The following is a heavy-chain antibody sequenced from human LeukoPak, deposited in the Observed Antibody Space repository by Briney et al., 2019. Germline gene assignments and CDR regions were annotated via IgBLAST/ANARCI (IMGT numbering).Heavy chain of an antibody. Sequence: GTSLRLSCAASGLTFRNYAMHWVRQAPGGRLAWLAVIWFDGTEKYYAASVMGRFTISRDSSESTLYLRMNGLRTEDSAVYCCARVNGPNSGYYYTLDLWGQGTPVTVSS. D-gene: IGHD3-22*01. CDR2: IWFDGTEK. V-gene: IGHV3-33*01. CDR3: ARVNGPNSGYYYTLDL. J-gene: IGHJ5*02. CDR1: GLTFRNYA.